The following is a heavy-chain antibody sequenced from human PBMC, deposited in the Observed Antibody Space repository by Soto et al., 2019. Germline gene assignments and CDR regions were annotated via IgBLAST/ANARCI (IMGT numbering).Heavy chain of an antibody. Sequence: EVQLLESGGGLVQPGGSLRLSCAASGFTFSSYAMNWVRQAPGKGLEWVSAISGGGGSSYYADSVKGRFTISRDNSKNTLFLQMDSLRAEDTALYYCVKGRIYYDSSKNNWFDPWGQGTLVTVSS. V-gene: IGHV3-23*01. CDR3: VKGRIYYDSSKNNWFDP. D-gene: IGHD3-22*01. CDR1: GFTFSSYA. CDR2: ISGGGGSS. J-gene: IGHJ5*02.